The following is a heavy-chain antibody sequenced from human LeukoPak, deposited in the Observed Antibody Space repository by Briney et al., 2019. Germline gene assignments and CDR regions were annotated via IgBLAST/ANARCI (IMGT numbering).Heavy chain of an antibody. D-gene: IGHD3-16*01. Sequence: SETLSLTCTVSGGSISTSNYYWGWIRQPPGKGLEWIGNIFYSGSTYYSPSLKSRVTISLDTSKNQFSLKLSSVTAADTAVYYRARDSAKLGYFDYWGQGTLVTVSS. V-gene: IGHV4-39*07. CDR2: IFYSGST. CDR1: GGSISTSNYY. CDR3: ARDSAKLGYFDY. J-gene: IGHJ4*02.